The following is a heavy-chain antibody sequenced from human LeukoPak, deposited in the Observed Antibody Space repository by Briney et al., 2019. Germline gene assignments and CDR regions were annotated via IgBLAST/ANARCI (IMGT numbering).Heavy chain of an antibody. CDR2: INPSGGTT. J-gene: IGHJ4*02. Sequence: GASVKVSCKASGYTFTSYYMHWVRQAPGQGLEWMGIINPSGGTTNYAQKFQGRVTMTTDTSTSTAYMELRSLRSDDTAVYYCARDPLRFGELLGYFDYWGQGTLVTVSS. CDR3: ARDPLRFGELLGYFDY. CDR1: GYTFTSYY. V-gene: IGHV1-46*01. D-gene: IGHD3-10*01.